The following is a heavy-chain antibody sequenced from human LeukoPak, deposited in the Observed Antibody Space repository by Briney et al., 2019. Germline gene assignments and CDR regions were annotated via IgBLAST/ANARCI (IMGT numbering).Heavy chain of an antibody. Sequence: SETLSLTCAVYGGSFSGYYWSWIRQPPGKGLEWIGEINHSGSTNYNPSLKSRVTISVDTSKNQFSLKLSSVTAADTAVYYCARVAAGSSGLDYWGQGTLVTVSS. D-gene: IGHD3-22*01. CDR2: INHSGST. CDR1: GGSFSGYY. V-gene: IGHV4-34*01. J-gene: IGHJ4*02. CDR3: ARVAAGSSGLDY.